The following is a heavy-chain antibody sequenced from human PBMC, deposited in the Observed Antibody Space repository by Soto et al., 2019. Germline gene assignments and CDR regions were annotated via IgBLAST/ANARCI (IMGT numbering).Heavy chain of an antibody. J-gene: IGHJ4*02. CDR3: AKDDFTDRGDDYFDY. CDR2: ISYDGSNE. Sequence: LRLSCAASGFTFSSHTMHWVRQAPGKGLEWVAVISYDGSNEYYADSMKRRFTISRDNSKNALYLQMNSLRPEDTAVYYCAKDDFTDRGDDYFDYWGPGTLVTVSS. CDR1: GFTFSSHT. D-gene: IGHD2-21*02. V-gene: IGHV3-30-3*01.